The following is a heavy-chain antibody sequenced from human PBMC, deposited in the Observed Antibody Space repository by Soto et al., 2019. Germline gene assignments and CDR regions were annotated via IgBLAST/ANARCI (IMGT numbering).Heavy chain of an antibody. J-gene: IGHJ4*02. Sequence: SVKVCCKASGGTFSSYAISWVRQAPGQGLEWMGGIIPIFGTANYAQKFQGRVTITADESTSTAYMELSSLRSEDTAVYYCAAGYYYDSSGYYYGLDYWGQGTLVTVSS. CDR1: GGTFSSYA. V-gene: IGHV1-69*13. CDR2: IIPIFGTA. D-gene: IGHD3-22*01. CDR3: AAGYYYDSSGYYYGLDY.